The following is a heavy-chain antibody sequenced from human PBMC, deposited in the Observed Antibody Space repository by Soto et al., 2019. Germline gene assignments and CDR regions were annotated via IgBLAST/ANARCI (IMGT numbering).Heavy chain of an antibody. CDR2: VNYLGNT. CDR1: GGSFSGYY. D-gene: IGHD1-1*01. CDR3: ARSRNLDV. Sequence: QVQLQQWGAGLLKPSETLSLTCAVYGGSFSGYYWNWIRQPPGKGLEWIGEVNYLGNTNYSPSLLGRVTISIATSKNQPSLELTSVTAADTAVYYCARSRNLDVWGQGTMVTVSS. V-gene: IGHV4-34*02. J-gene: IGHJ6*02.